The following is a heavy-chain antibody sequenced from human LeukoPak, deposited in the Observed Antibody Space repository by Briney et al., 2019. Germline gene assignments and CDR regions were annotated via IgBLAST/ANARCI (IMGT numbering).Heavy chain of an antibody. D-gene: IGHD1-1*01. CDR1: GFTFSSYE. CDR2: ISSSGSTI. V-gene: IGHV3-48*03. CDR3: AKRGAHCYFDY. J-gene: IGHJ4*01. Sequence: GGSLRLSCAASGFTFSSYEMNWVRQAPGKGLEWVSYISSSGSTIYYADSVKGRFTISRDNSKNTLFLQMNSLRAEDTAVYYCAKRGAHCYFDYWGQGTLVTASS.